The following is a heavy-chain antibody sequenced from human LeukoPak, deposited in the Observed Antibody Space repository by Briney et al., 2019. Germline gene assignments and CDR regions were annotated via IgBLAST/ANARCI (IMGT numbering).Heavy chain of an antibody. V-gene: IGHV3-74*01. CDR2: INTAGST. CDR3: ASFRDTDN. Sequence: GGSLRLSCEVSGLTFSNVWMHWVRHAPGQGLVWVSRINTAGSTVYADPVKGRFTISRDNAKNMVYLQMNSLRAEDTAVYYCASFRDTDNWGRGTMRTVSS. CDR1: GLTFSNVW. J-gene: IGHJ3*01. D-gene: IGHD2-21*01.